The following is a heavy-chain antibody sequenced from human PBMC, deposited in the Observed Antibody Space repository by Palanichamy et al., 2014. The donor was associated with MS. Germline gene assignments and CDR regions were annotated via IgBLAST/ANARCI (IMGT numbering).Heavy chain of an antibody. Sequence: QVQLVQSGAEVKKPGSSVKVSCKDSGDTFITYAFSWVRQAPGQGLEWMGRISPLLGTTHYAQGFQGRVTITAGESSSTVFMDLSSLRSDDTAVYFCARDYNDRSGYFHWGQGTLVTVSS. CDR1: GDTFITYA. CDR3: ARDYNDRSGYFH. V-gene: IGHV1-69*11. D-gene: IGHD3-22*01. CDR2: ISPLLGTT. J-gene: IGHJ4*02.